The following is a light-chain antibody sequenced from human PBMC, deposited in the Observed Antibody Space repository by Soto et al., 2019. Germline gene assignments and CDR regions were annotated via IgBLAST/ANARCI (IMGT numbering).Light chain of an antibody. CDR2: XXS. CDR3: QHYNSYSEA. J-gene: IGKJ1*01. Sequence: QTSSSLLAWCQQKPGKXXXXXXXXXSTLKSGVPSRFSGSGSGTEFTLTISSLQPDDFATYYCQHYNSYSEAFGQGTKVDIK. CDR1: QTSSSL. V-gene: IGKV1-5*03.